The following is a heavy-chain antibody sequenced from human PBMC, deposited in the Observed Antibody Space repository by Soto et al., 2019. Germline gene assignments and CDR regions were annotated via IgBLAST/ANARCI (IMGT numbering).Heavy chain of an antibody. D-gene: IGHD3-16*01. CDR2: IYYSGST. J-gene: IGHJ6*03. CDR1: GGSISSYY. V-gene: IGHV4-59*01. CDR3: AREFRGGEGYYYYYYMDV. Sequence: SETLSLTCTVSGGSISSYYWSWIRQPPGKGLEWIGYIYYSGSTNYNPPLKSRGTISVDTAKNQFSLKLGSVTAADTAVYYCAREFRGGEGYYYYYYMDVWGKGTTVTVSS.